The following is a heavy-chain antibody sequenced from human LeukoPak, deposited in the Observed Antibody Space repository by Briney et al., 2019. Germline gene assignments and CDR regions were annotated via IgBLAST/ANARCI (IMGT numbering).Heavy chain of an antibody. D-gene: IGHD3-10*01. J-gene: IGHJ4*02. CDR2: ISYDGSNK. Sequence: GGSLRLSCAASGFTFSSYAMHWVRQAPGKGLEWVAVISYDGSNKYYADSVKGRFTISRDNSKNTLYLQMNSLRAEDTAVYYCAKGLLWFGELLSPIDYWGQGTLVTVSS. CDR1: GFTFSSYA. CDR3: AKGLLWFGELLSPIDY. V-gene: IGHV3-30*07.